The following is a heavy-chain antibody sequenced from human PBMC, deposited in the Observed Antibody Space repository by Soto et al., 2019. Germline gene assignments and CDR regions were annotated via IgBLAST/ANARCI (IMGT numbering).Heavy chain of an antibody. J-gene: IGHJ5*02. CDR1: GFTFDDYA. CDR2: ISWNSGSI. V-gene: IGHV3-9*01. D-gene: IGHD1-7*01. Sequence: EVPLVESGGGLVQPGRSLRLSCAASGFTFDDYAMHWVRQAPGKGLEWVSGISWNSGSIGYADSVKGRFTISRDNAKNSLYLQMNSLRAEDTALYYCAKGGSELRGWFDPWGQGTLVTVSS. CDR3: AKGGSELRGWFDP.